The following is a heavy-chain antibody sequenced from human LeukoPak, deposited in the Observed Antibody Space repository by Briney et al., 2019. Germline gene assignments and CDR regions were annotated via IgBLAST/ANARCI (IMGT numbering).Heavy chain of an antibody. CDR2: IYYSGST. Sequence: SETLSLTCTVSGGSISSYYWSWIRQPPGKGLEWIGYIYYSGSTNYNPSLKSRVTISVDTSKNQFSLKLSSVTAADTAVYYCARVGSSGYTRDDFDYWGQGTLVTVSS. CDR1: GGSISSYY. CDR3: ARVGSSGYTRDDFDY. V-gene: IGHV4-59*01. D-gene: IGHD3-22*01. J-gene: IGHJ4*02.